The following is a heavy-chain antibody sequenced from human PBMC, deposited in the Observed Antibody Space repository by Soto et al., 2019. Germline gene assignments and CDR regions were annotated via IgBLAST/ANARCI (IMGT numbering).Heavy chain of an antibody. D-gene: IGHD6-6*01. CDR3: AKELTNGIAAPFDY. CDR1: GFTFSSYA. Sequence: EVQLLESGGNLVQPGGSLRLSCAASGFTFSSYAMSWVRQASGKGLEWVSAITGSGGSTYYADSVKGRFTISRDNSKNTLYLQMNSLRAEDTAVYYCAKELTNGIAAPFDYWGQGTLVTFSS. V-gene: IGHV3-23*01. J-gene: IGHJ4*02. CDR2: ITGSGGST.